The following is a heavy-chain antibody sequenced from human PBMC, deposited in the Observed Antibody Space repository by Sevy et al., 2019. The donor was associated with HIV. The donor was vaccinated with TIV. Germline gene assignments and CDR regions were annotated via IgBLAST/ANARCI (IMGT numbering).Heavy chain of an antibody. Sequence: ASVKVSCKASGGTFSSYAISWVRQAPGQGLEWMGGMIPIFGTANYAQKFQGRVTITADESTSTAYMELSSLRSEDTAVYYCARDGSGYSYGYHRYFDPWGQGTLVTVSS. V-gene: IGHV1-69*13. D-gene: IGHD5-18*01. J-gene: IGHJ4*02. CDR1: GGTFSSYA. CDR3: ARDGSGYSYGYHRYFDP. CDR2: MIPIFGTA.